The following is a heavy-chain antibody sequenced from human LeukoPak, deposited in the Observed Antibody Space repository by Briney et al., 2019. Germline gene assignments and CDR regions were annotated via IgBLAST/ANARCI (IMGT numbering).Heavy chain of an antibody. D-gene: IGHD5-18*01. Sequence: ASVKVSCKASGYTITGYYMHWVRQAPGQGLQWMGWINPNSGDVNYAQKFQDRVTMTRDTSITTAYMELSRLTSDDTAVYYCARGPFRNVDIAMVASRFDPWGQGTLVTVSS. J-gene: IGHJ5*02. CDR1: GYTITGYY. CDR2: INPNSGDV. V-gene: IGHV1-2*02. CDR3: ARGPFRNVDIAMVASRFDP.